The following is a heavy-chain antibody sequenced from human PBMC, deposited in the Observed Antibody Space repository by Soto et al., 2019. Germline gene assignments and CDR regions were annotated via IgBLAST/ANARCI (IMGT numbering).Heavy chain of an antibody. CDR1: GFTFSSYD. J-gene: IGHJ3*02. CDR2: IGTAGDT. CDR3: ARDAGGSGSWAFDI. D-gene: IGHD3-10*01. Sequence: EVQLVESGGGLVQPGGSLRLSCAASGFTFSSYDMHWVRQATGKGLEWVSAIGTAGDTYYPGSVKGRFTISRENAKNSLYLQMNSLRAGDTAVYYCARDAGGSGSWAFDIWGQGTMVTVSS. V-gene: IGHV3-13*01.